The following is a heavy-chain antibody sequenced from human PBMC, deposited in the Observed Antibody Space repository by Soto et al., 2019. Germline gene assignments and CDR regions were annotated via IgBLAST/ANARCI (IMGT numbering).Heavy chain of an antibody. J-gene: IGHJ6*02. Sequence: QVQFQESGPGLVKPSETLSLTCTVSGGSIDNYYCSWFRQPPGKGLEWIGYISYSGYSAYNFSLKRRVTISMDPSKTQFYLTLESVTATDTAVYYCARHGFGPLHGLVDVWGQGTTVIVSS. CDR3: ARHGFGPLHGLVDV. D-gene: IGHD3-10*01. V-gene: IGHV4-59*08. CDR2: ISYSGYS. CDR1: GGSIDNYY.